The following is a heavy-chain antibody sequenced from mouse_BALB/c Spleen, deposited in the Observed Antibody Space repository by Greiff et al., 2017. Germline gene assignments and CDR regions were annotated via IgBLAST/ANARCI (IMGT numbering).Heavy chain of an antibody. D-gene: IGHD1-1*01. CDR3: ARDKDYYGSSLYYYAMDY. J-gene: IGHJ4*01. CDR2: IRNKANGYTT. CDR1: GFTFTDYY. V-gene: IGHV7-3*02. Sequence: EVMLVESGGGLVQPGGSLRLSCATSGFTFTDYYMSWVRQPPGKALEWLGFIRNKANGYTTEYSASVKGRFTISRDNSQSILYLQMNTLRAEDSATYYCARDKDYYGSSLYYYAMDYWGQGTSVTVSS.